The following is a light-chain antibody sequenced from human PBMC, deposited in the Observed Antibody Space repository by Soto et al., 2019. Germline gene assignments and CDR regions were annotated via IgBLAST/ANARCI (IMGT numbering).Light chain of an antibody. Sequence: DIPMTQSPSSLSASVGDRVTITCRASQGISNYLAWYQQKQGKVPKVLIYAASTLQSGVPSRFSGSGSGTYFTLTISSLQPEDVATYYCQKYNSAPRTFGQGTKVEIK. V-gene: IGKV1-27*01. CDR3: QKYNSAPRT. CDR2: AAS. J-gene: IGKJ1*01. CDR1: QGISNY.